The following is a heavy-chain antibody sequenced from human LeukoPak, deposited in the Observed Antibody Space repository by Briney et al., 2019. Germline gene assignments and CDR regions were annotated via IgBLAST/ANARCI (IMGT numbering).Heavy chain of an antibody. V-gene: IGHV3-23*05. CDR3: AKIEWELRGSFDY. J-gene: IGHJ4*02. Sequence: TGGSLRLSCTASGFTFNNYVMSWVRQAPGKGLEWVSSIKISGYADYADSVKGRFTISRDNSKNTLYLQMNSLRAEDTAVYYCAKIEWELRGSFDYWGQGTLVTVSS. CDR2: IKISGYA. D-gene: IGHD1-26*01. CDR1: GFTFNNYV.